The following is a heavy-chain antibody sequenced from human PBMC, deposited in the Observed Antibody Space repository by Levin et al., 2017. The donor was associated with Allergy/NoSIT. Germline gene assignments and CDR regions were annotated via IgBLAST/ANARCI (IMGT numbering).Heavy chain of an antibody. CDR3: ARESPVGQPTFDY. CDR1: GFTFSRYA. J-gene: IGHJ4*02. CDR2: ISDDGSNR. V-gene: IGHV3-30*04. Sequence: GGSLRLSCAASGFTFSRYAMHWVRQAPGKGLEYVALISDDGSNRNYADSVKGRFTISRDNSKNTLYLQMNSLRADDTAVYYCARESPVGQPTFDYWGQGTLVTVSS.